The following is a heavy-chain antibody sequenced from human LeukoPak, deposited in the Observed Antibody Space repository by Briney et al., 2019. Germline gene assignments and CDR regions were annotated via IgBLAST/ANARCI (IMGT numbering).Heavy chain of an antibody. J-gene: IGHJ4*02. V-gene: IGHV3-23*01. CDR3: AKDLDYDILTGFAPFDY. CDR1: GFTFSSYA. D-gene: IGHD3-9*01. CDR2: ISGSGGST. Sequence: GGSLRLSCAASGFTFSSYAMSWVRQAPGKGLEWVSAISGSGGSTYYADSVKGRFTISRDNSKNTLYLQMNRLRAEDTAVYYCAKDLDYDILTGFAPFDYWGQGTLVTVSS.